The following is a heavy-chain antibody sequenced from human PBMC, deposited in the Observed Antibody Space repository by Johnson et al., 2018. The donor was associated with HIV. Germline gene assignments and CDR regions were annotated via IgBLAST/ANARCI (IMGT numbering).Heavy chain of an antibody. CDR2: IKQDGSEK. D-gene: IGHD3-22*01. CDR1: GFTFSSYW. Sequence: EVLLLESGGGLVQPGGSLRLSCAASGFTFSSYWMSWVRQAPGKGLEWVANIKQDGSEKFYVDSLKGRFTISRDNAKNSLFLQMNSLRDEDTAVYYCARDAERSSDYPPDAFDMWGQGTMVTVSS. CDR3: ARDAERSSDYPPDAFDM. J-gene: IGHJ3*02. V-gene: IGHV3-7*05.